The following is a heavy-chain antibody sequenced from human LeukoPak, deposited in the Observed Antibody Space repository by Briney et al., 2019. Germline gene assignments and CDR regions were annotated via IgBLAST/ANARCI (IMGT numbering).Heavy chain of an antibody. CDR2: INAGNGNT. CDR3: ARGDIVVVPAAIVVLDY. Sequence: GASVKVSCKASGYTFTSYAMHWVRQAPGQRLEWMGWINAGNGNTKYSQKFQGRVTITRDTSASTAYMELSSLRSEDTAVYYCARGDIVVVPAAIVVLDYWGQGTLVTVSS. J-gene: IGHJ4*02. D-gene: IGHD2-2*02. V-gene: IGHV1-3*01. CDR1: GYTFTSYA.